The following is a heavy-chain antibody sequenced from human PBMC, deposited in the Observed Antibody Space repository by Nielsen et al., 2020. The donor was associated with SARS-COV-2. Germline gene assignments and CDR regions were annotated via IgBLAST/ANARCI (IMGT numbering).Heavy chain of an antibody. CDR2: IYPGDSDT. Sequence: GGSLRLSCKGSGYSFTSYWIGWVRQMPGKGLEWMGIIYPGDSDTRYSPSFQGQVTISADKSISTAYLQWSSLKASDTAMYYCARRYCSSTSCSFLSIDCWGQGTLVTVSS. D-gene: IGHD2-2*01. CDR3: ARRYCSSTSCSFLSIDC. V-gene: IGHV5-51*01. CDR1: GYSFTSYW. J-gene: IGHJ4*02.